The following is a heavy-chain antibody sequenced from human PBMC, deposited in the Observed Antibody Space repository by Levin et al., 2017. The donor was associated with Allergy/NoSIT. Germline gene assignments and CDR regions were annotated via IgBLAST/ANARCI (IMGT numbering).Heavy chain of an antibody. CDR3: ARQAHGDY. Sequence: GGSLRLSCAASGFSFSSYSLNWVRQAPGKGLEWVSFIISSSGAIYYADSVKGRFTVSRDNAKNSAHLQMNSLRVEDTAVSYCARQAHGDYWGQGTLVTVSS. V-gene: IGHV3-48*04. CDR1: GFSFSSYS. J-gene: IGHJ4*02. CDR2: IISSSGAI.